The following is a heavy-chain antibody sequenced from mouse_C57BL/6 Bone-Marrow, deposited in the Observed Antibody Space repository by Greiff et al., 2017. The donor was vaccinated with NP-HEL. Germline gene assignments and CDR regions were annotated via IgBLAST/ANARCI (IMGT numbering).Heavy chain of an antibody. CDR3: ARCEENDGYYWFAY. D-gene: IGHD2-3*01. J-gene: IGHJ3*01. CDR2: IYPRSGNT. Sequence: QVQLKESGAELARPGASVKLSCKASGYTFTSYGISWVKQRTGQGLEWIGEIYPRSGNTYYNEKFKGKATLTADKSSSTAYMELRSLTSEDSAVYFCARCEENDGYYWFAYWGQGTLVTVSA. CDR1: GYTFTSYG. V-gene: IGHV1-81*01.